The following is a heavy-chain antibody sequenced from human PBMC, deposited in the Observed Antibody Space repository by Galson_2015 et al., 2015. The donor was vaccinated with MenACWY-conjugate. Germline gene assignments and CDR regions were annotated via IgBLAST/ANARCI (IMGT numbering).Heavy chain of an antibody. Sequence: WMFWVRHPPGKGLVWVSRINGAGSSAEYAESVEGRFTISRDNAKNTLFLQMNSLRVEDTGVYYCARIWFGEVLEVDGWGQGILVTVSS. CDR3: ARIWFGEVLEVDG. D-gene: IGHD3-10*01. CDR2: INGAGSSA. J-gene: IGHJ4*02. CDR1: W. V-gene: IGHV3-74*03.